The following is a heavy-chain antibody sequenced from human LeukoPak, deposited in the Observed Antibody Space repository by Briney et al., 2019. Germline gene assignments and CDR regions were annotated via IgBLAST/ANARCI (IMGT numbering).Heavy chain of an antibody. CDR3: ARGGSGSYFSWLDP. J-gene: IGHJ5*02. V-gene: IGHV1-2*02. D-gene: IGHD3-10*01. CDR1: GYTFTGYY. CDR2: INPNSGGT. Sequence: GASVKVSCKASGYTFTGYYIHWVRQAPGRGLECVGWINPNSGGTNYAQKFQGRVTMTRDTSISTAYMELSRLRSDDTAVYYCARGGSGSYFSWLDPWGQGTLVTVSS.